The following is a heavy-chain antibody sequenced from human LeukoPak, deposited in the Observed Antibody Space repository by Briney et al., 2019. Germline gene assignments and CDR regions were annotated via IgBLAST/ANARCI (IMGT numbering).Heavy chain of an antibody. J-gene: IGHJ3*02. CDR3: ARDAYGWDAFDI. CDR1: GFTFSSYA. D-gene: IGHD3-10*01. Sequence: RGSLRLSCAASGFTFSSYAMHWVRQAPGKGLEWVAVISYDGSNKYYADSVKGRFTISRDNSKNTLYLQMNSLRAEDTAVYYCARDAYGWDAFDIWGQGTMVTVSS. V-gene: IGHV3-30-3*01. CDR2: ISYDGSNK.